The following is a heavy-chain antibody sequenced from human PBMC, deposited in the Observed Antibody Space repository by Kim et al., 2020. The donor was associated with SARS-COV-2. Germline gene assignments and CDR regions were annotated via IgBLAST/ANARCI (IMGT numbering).Heavy chain of an antibody. Sequence: SETLSLMCTVSGGSISSYYWSWIRQPAGKGLEWIGRIYTSGSTNYNPSLKSRVTMSIDTSKNQFSLKLSSVTAADTAVYYCARLNYYDNSGYHNWFDPWGQGTLVTVSS. CDR2: IYTSGST. CDR1: GGSISSYY. V-gene: IGHV4-4*07. J-gene: IGHJ5*02. D-gene: IGHD3-22*01. CDR3: ARLNYYDNSGYHNWFDP.